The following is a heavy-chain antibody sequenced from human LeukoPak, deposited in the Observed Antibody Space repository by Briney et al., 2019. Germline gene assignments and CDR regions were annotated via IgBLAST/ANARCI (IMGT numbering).Heavy chain of an antibody. J-gene: IGHJ4*02. D-gene: IGHD3-10*01. CDR2: ISGHGNAV. CDR1: GFTFTSLE. CDR3: AGALTMGYYFGY. Sequence: GGSLRLSCAASGFTFTSLEMAWVRQAPGKGLEWLSYISGHGNAVFYADSVKGRFTIPRDNAKNSVYLQMNGLRAEDTAIYFCAGALTMGYYFGYWGQGTLVTVSS. V-gene: IGHV3-48*03.